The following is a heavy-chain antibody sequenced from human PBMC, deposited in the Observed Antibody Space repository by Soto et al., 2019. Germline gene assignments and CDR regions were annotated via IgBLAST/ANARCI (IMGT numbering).Heavy chain of an antibody. V-gene: IGHV1-69*13. CDR2: IIPIFGTA. CDR1: GGTFSSYA. Sequence: SVQVSCKASGGTFSSYAISWVRQAHGQGLEWMGGIIPIFGTANYAQKFQGRVTITADESTSTAYMELSSLRSEDTAVYYCARDVIYNWNHAFDYWGQGTLVTVSS. CDR3: ARDVIYNWNHAFDY. D-gene: IGHD1-20*01. J-gene: IGHJ4*02.